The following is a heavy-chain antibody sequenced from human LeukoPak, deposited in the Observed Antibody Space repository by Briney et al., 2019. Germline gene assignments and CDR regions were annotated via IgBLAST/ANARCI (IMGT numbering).Heavy chain of an antibody. J-gene: IGHJ4*02. CDR3: AREDYDFWSGYDPFDY. CDR2: ISSSSSSI. V-gene: IGHV3-21*01. Sequence: GGSLRLSCAASGFTFSSYSMNWVRQAPGKGREWVSSISSSSSSIYYADSLKGRFTISRDNAKNSLYLQMNSLRAEDTAVYYCAREDYDFWSGYDPFDYWGQGTLVTVSS. D-gene: IGHD3-3*01. CDR1: GFTFSSYS.